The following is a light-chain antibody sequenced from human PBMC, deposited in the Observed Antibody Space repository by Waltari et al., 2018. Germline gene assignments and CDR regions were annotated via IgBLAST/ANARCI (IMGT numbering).Light chain of an antibody. CDR3: QQYGISVVYT. J-gene: IGKJ2*01. Sequence: AGQSHAKSDLSWYQQKPGQAPMLLINGASSSATGNPDRVSGSGSATDFTLTISSLEPEDCAVYYCQQYGISVVYTFGQGTKLEIK. CDR2: GAS. V-gene: IGKV3-20*01. CDR1: QSHAKSD.